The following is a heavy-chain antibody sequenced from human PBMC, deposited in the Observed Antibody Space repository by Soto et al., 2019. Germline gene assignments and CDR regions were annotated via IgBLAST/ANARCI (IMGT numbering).Heavy chain of an antibody. J-gene: IGHJ1*01. CDR1: GGSISRGGYY. V-gene: IGHV4-31*03. CDR2: IFYSGNP. CDR3: ASGQFSSAWYRAEYLQH. Sequence: QVQLQESGPGLVKPSQTLSLTCSVSGGSISRGGYYWSWIRQHPGEGLEWIGDIFYSGNPQYNPSIKSRVIISVDTSNNQFSMKLSSVTAADTAVYYCASGQFSSAWYRAEYLQHWGQGTLVTVSS. D-gene: IGHD6-19*01.